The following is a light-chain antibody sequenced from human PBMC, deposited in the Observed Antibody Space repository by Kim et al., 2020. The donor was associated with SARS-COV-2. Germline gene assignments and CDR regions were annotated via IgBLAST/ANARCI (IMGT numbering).Light chain of an antibody. CDR3: QVWESTTTV. Sequence: SYELTQPPSVSVSPGQTASITCSGDRLGSKYVCWYRKKPGQSPVVVMYQDERRPSGIPERFSGSNSGNTATLTISGTQAMDEADYYCQVWESTTTVFGGG. CDR1: RLGSKY. V-gene: IGLV3-1*01. CDR2: QDE. J-gene: IGLJ2*01.